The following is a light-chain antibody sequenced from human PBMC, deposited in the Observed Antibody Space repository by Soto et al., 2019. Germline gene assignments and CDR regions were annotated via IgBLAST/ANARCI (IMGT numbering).Light chain of an antibody. V-gene: IGLV2-14*03. J-gene: IGLJ1*01. Sequence: SALPQPASVSGSPGQSIPLSCTGTRRDVGGYNYLSWSQQHPGKAPKLLSSEVSNRPSGVSNRVSGSKSGNTASLTISGLQADDEADYYCSSYTASSTLLFGTGTKVTVL. CDR1: RRDVGGYNY. CDR2: EVS. CDR3: SSYTASSTLL.